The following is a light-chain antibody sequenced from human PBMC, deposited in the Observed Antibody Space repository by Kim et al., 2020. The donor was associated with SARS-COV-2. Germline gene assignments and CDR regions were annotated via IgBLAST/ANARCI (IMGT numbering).Light chain of an antibody. Sequence: VSPGETATLSWRASQSVGNNVAWYQQKLGQAPRLLIYGASTRATDIPPRFSGAGSETEFTLTITSLQSEDFAVYFCQHYDNWPPYTFGQGTKLEI. CDR3: QHYDNWPPYT. V-gene: IGKV3-15*01. J-gene: IGKJ2*01. CDR1: QSVGNN. CDR2: GAS.